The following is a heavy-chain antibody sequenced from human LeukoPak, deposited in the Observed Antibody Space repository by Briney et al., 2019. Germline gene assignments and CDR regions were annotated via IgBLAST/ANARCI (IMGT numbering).Heavy chain of an antibody. CDR3: ARDRDDILTGYYPPAIDY. Sequence: ASVKVSCKASGYTFTSYGISWVRQAPGQGLEWMGWISAYNGNTNYAQKLQGRVTVTTDTSTSTAYMELRSLRSDDTAVYYCARDRDDILTGYYPPAIDYWGQGTLVTVSS. J-gene: IGHJ4*02. CDR2: ISAYNGNT. CDR1: GYTFTSYG. D-gene: IGHD3-9*01. V-gene: IGHV1-18*01.